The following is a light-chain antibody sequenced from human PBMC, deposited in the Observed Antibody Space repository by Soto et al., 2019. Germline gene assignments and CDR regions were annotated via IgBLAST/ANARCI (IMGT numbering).Light chain of an antibody. CDR3: QQYDRTPRT. CDR2: GAS. Sequence: EIVLTQSPGTLSLSPGEKATLFCRASQSVSSNYLAWYQQKPGQAPRLLISGASSRATGIPDRFSGSGSGTDFTLTISRLEPEDFAVYYCQQYDRTPRTFGQGTKVEI. J-gene: IGKJ1*01. V-gene: IGKV3-20*01. CDR1: QSVSSNY.